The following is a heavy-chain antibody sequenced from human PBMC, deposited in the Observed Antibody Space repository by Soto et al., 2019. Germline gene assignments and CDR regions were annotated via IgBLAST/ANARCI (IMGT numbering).Heavy chain of an antibody. D-gene: IGHD3-3*01. J-gene: IGHJ3*02. V-gene: IGHV3-23*01. Sequence: PGGSLRLSCATSGLTFSNYAMSWVRQAPGGGLEWVSSMSGSSSTTDYAAPVKGRFTISRDDSKNTLYLQMNSLKTEDTAVYYCTTDPGITIFGVAGSTAAFDIWGQGTMVTVSS. CDR1: GLTFSNYA. CDR2: MSGSSSTT. CDR3: TTDPGITIFGVAGSTAAFDI.